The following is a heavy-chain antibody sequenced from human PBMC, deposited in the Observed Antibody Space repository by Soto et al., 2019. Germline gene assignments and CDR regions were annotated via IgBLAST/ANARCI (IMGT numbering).Heavy chain of an antibody. CDR3: ARYALPAVAEKYFQH. J-gene: IGHJ1*01. CDR2: INSDGSST. CDR1: GFTFSSYW. D-gene: IGHD6-19*01. Sequence: PGGSLRLSCAASGFTFSSYWMHWVRQAPGKGLVWVSRINSDGSSTSYADSVKGRFTISRDNAKNTLYLQMNSLRAEDTAVYYCARYALPAVAEKYFQHWGQGTLVTVSS. V-gene: IGHV3-74*01.